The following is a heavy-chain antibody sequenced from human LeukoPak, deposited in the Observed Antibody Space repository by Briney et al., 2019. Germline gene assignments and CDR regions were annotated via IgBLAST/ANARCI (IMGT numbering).Heavy chain of an antibody. V-gene: IGHV3-7*05. D-gene: IGHD2-15*01. Sequence: GGSLRLSCAASGFTFSNFWMTWVRQAPGKGLEWVANIKQDGSKKYYVDSVQGRFIISRDNAKNSLYLQLNSLRAEDTAVYYCARMTGGLWDYWGQGTLVTVSS. J-gene: IGHJ4*02. CDR2: IKQDGSKK. CDR1: GFTFSNFW. CDR3: ARMTGGLWDY.